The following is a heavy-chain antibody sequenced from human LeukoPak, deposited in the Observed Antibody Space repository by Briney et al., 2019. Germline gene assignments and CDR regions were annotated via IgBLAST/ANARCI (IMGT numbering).Heavy chain of an antibody. CDR2: IYTSGST. CDR1: GGSISNGSYY. CDR3: ARGEYYDILTGLVFDY. Sequence: SETLSLTCTVSGGSISNGSYYWSWIRQPAGKGLEWIGRIYTSGSTNYNPSLESRVTISVDASKNQFSLKLSSVTAADTAVYYCARGEYYDILTGLVFDYWGRGTLVTVSS. D-gene: IGHD3-9*01. V-gene: IGHV4-61*02. J-gene: IGHJ4*02.